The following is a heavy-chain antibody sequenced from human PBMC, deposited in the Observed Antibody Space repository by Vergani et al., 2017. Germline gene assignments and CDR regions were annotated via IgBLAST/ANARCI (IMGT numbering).Heavy chain of an antibody. Sequence: QVQLQESGPGLVKPSETLSLTCAVSGYSISSGYYWGWIRQPPGKGLEWIGSIYHSGSTYYNPSLKSRVTISVDTSKNQFSLKLSSVTAADTAVYYCALMTIPSQVDYWGQGTLVTVSS. CDR3: ALMTIPSQVDY. CDR2: IYHSGST. D-gene: IGHD4/OR15-4a*01. V-gene: IGHV4-38-2*01. CDR1: GYSISSGYY. J-gene: IGHJ4*02.